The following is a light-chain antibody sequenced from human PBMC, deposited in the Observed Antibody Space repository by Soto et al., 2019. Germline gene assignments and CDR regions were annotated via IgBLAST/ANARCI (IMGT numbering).Light chain of an antibody. Sequence: TQLAPSRATLSARVLYRVTIXFPASQNINRRLAWYQQKPGKAPNLLIYDASSLESGVPARFSGGGSGTEFTVTICSLQPDDFSTFYCQQYNNYPWTFGQGTKVDIK. CDR2: DAS. CDR1: QNINRR. V-gene: IGKV1-5*01. J-gene: IGKJ1*01. CDR3: QQYNNYPWT.